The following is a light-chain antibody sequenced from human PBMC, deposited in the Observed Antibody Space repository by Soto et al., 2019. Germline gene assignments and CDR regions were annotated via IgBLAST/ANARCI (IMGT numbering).Light chain of an antibody. CDR2: AVS. CDR3: ISYTDRQSHS. V-gene: IGLV2-14*03. CDR1: SSDSGSYDH. J-gene: IGLJ1*01. Sequence: QSALTQPASVSGAPGQSITISFSGTSSDSGSYDHVAWYQQFPGKSPKLIIYAVSDRPSGVSDRFSGSKSGISASLTISGLQTEDEADYYCISYTDRQSHSFGTGTKVTV.